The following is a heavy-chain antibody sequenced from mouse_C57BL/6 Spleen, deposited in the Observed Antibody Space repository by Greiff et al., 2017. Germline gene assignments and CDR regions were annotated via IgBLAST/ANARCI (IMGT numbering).Heavy chain of an antibody. D-gene: IGHD1-1*01. J-gene: IGHJ3*01. V-gene: IGHV1-61*01. CDR1: GYTFTSYW. CDR2: IYPSDSET. Sequence: KESCKASGYTFTSYWMDWVKQRPGQGLEWIGNIYPSDSETHYNQKFKDKATLTVDKSSSTAYMQLSSLTSEDSAVYYCAREGRSNWIAYWGQGTLVTVSA. CDR3: AREGRSNWIAY.